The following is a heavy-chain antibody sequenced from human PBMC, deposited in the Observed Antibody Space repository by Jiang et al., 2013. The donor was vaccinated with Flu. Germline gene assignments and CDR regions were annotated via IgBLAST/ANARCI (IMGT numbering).Heavy chain of an antibody. Sequence: QLLESGGGLVQPGGSLRLSCAVSGFTFSSYSMNWVRLAPGKGLEWVSYISTRSSTTYYADSVKGRFTISRDDAKNSLYLQMTSLRDEDTAVYYCARDSGYCGSTGCYRWFHYWGQGTLVTVSS. D-gene: IGHD2-2*01. J-gene: IGHJ4*02. CDR2: ISTRSSTT. CDR3: ARDSGYCGSTGCYRWFHY. CDR1: GFTFSSYS. V-gene: IGHV3-48*02.